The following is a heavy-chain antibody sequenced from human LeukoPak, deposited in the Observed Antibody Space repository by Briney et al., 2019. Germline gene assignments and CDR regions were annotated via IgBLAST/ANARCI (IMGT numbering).Heavy chain of an antibody. D-gene: IGHD4-17*01. Sequence: ASVKVSCKASGYTFTGYYMHWVRQAPGQGLEWMGWINPNSGGTNYAQKFQGRVTMTTDTSTNTAYMELGSLRSDDTAVYYCARVPSYGDYGGDHWGQGTLLTVSS. CDR1: GYTFTGYY. CDR3: ARVPSYGDYGGDH. CDR2: INPNSGGT. V-gene: IGHV1-2*02. J-gene: IGHJ4*02.